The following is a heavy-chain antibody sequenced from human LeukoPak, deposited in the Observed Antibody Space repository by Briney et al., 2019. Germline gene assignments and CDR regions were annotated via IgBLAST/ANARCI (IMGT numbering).Heavy chain of an antibody. D-gene: IGHD4-17*01. CDR3: ARAFGDYLSYFDY. CDR2: IYPADSDT. V-gene: IGHV5-51*01. Sequence: GESLKISCKGSGYIFSIFWINWVRQMPGKGLEWMGIIYPADSDTRYSPSFQGQVTISADKSISTAYLQWSSLKASDTAMYYCARAFGDYLSYFDYWGQGTLVTVSS. CDR1: GYIFSIFW. J-gene: IGHJ4*02.